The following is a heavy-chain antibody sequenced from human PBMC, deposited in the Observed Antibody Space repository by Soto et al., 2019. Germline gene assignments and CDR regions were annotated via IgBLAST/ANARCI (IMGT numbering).Heavy chain of an antibody. CDR1: GFPFSDYA. Sequence: GGSLRLSCTASGFPFSDYAMSWVRQAPGKGLQWLSTISGSGSSRYTADSVRGRFTISRDNSGNTLSLQINGLRAEDTAVYFCAKYYMVTPSYYYYPGLDVWGQGNTVTVSS. CDR2: ISGSGSSR. CDR3: AKYYMVTPSYYYYPGLDV. D-gene: IGHD2-21*02. J-gene: IGHJ6*02. V-gene: IGHV3-23*01.